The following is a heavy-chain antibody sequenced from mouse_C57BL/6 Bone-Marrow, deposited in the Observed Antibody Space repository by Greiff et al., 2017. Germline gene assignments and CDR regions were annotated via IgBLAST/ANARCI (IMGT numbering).Heavy chain of an antibody. V-gene: IGHV5-4*01. J-gene: IGHJ2*01. CDR1: GFTFSSYA. Sequence: EVQLVESGGGLVKPGGSLKLSCAASGFTFSSYAMSWVRQTPEKRLEWVATICDGGSYTYYPDNVKGRFTISRDNAKNHLYLQMSQLKSEDAAMYDCARGWGYYGNYWDYWGQGTTLTVSA. D-gene: IGHD1-1*01. CDR3: ARGWGYYGNYWDY. CDR2: ICDGGSYT.